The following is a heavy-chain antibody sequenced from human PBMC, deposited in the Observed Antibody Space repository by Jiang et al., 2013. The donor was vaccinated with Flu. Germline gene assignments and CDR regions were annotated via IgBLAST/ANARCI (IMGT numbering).Heavy chain of an antibody. CDR3: ARAGSRLGPAFDI. J-gene: IGHJ3*02. V-gene: IGHV4-4*02. Sequence: PSLKSRVTISVDKSKNQFSLKLSSVTAADTAVYYCARAGSRLGPAFDIWGQGTMVTVSS. D-gene: IGHD1-26*01.